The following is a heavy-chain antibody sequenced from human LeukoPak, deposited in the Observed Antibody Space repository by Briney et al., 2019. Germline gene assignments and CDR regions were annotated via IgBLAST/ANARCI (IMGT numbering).Heavy chain of an antibody. V-gene: IGHV3-53*01. CDR2: IYSGGST. CDR1: GFTFSSYW. D-gene: IGHD3-22*01. J-gene: IGHJ4*02. Sequence: GGSLRLSCAASGFTFSSYWMSWVRQAPGKGLEWVSVIYSGGSTYYADSVKGRFTISRDNSKNTLYLQMNSLRAEDTAVYYCARVETYYYDSSGPFDYWGQGTLVTVSS. CDR3: ARVETYYYDSSGPFDY.